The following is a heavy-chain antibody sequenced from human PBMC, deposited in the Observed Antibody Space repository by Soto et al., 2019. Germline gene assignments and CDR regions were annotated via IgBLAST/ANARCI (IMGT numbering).Heavy chain of an antibody. D-gene: IGHD2-2*01. V-gene: IGHV4-4*02. CDR2: IYHSGST. J-gene: IGHJ6*02. CDR1: GGSISSSNW. Sequence: SETLSLTCAVSGGSISSSNWWSWVRQPPGKGLEWIGEIYHSGSTNYNPSLKSRVTISVDKSKNQFSLKLSSVTAADTAVYYCAGGRVLYYYYGMDVWGQGTTVTVSS. CDR3: AGGRVLYYYYGMDV.